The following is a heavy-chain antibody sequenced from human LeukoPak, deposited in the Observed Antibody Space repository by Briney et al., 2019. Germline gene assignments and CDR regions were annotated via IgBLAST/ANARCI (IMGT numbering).Heavy chain of an antibody. Sequence: GASVKVSCKVSGYTLTELSVHWVRQAPGKGLEWMGGFDPEDGETIYAQKFQGRVTMTEDTSTDTAYMEVSSLRSEDTAMYYCATGDPTFDIWGQGTTVTVSS. V-gene: IGHV1-24*01. D-gene: IGHD5-24*01. CDR2: FDPEDGET. J-gene: IGHJ3*02. CDR3: ATGDPTFDI. CDR1: GYTLTELS.